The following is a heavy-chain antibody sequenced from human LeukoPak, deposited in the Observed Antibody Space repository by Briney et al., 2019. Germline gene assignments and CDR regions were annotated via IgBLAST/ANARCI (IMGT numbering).Heavy chain of an antibody. CDR1: GFTFDDYA. J-gene: IGHJ4*02. D-gene: IGHD6-13*01. CDR3: AKATTISAAGSHFVY. CDR2: ISGNGGTT. V-gene: IGHV3-23*01. Sequence: GGSLRLSCAASGFTFDDYAMHWVRQVPGKGLEWVSLISGNGGTTYYADSVKGRFTISRDNSKNTLYLQMNSLRAEDTAVFYCAKATTISAAGSHFVYWGQGTLVTVSS.